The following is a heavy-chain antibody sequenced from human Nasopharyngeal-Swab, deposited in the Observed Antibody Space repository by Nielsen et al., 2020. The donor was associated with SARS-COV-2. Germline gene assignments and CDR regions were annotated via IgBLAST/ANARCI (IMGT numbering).Heavy chain of an antibody. CDR2: ISGSGGST. CDR3: AKGIAAYISGNWFDP. D-gene: IGHD6-6*01. CDR1: GFTFSSYA. J-gene: IGHJ5*02. Sequence: GESLKISCAASGFTFSSYAMSWVRQAPGKGLEWVSAISGSGGSTYYADSVKGRFTISRDNSKNTLYLQMNSLRAEDTAVYYCAKGIAAYISGNWFDPWGQGTLVTVSS. V-gene: IGHV3-23*01.